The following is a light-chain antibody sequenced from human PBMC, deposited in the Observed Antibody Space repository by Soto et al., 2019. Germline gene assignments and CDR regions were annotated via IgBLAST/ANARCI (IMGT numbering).Light chain of an antibody. Sequence: QSVLTQPASVSGSPGQSITISCTGTSSDVGGYNYVSWYQQHPGKAPKLMIYEVSKRPSGVSNRCSGSKSGNTDSLTISGLQAEDEADYYCSAYTSSSTPLVFGGGTKLTVL. CDR2: EVS. J-gene: IGLJ3*02. CDR3: SAYTSSSTPLV. V-gene: IGLV2-14*01. CDR1: SSDVGGYNY.